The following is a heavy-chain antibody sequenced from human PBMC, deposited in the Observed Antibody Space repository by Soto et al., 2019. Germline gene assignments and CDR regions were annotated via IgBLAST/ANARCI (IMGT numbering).Heavy chain of an antibody. J-gene: IGHJ4*02. CDR3: ATYLRGGAVDGSPYFDY. D-gene: IGHD6-19*01. V-gene: IGHV4-30-4*01. CDR2: IYYSGST. Sequence: QVQLQESGPGLVKPSQTLSLTCTVSGGSISSGDYYWSWIRQPPGKGLEWIGYIYYSGSTYYNPFLKSRVTISVNTSKNQFSLKLSSVTAADTAVYYCATYLRGGAVDGSPYFDYWGQGTLVTVSS. CDR1: GGSISSGDYY.